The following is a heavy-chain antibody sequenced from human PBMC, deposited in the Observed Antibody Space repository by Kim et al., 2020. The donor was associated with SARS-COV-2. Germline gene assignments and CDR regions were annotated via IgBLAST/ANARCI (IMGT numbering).Heavy chain of an antibody. CDR1: GFTFSSYS. CDR3: ARDDYVWGSYRYQGANWFDP. Sequence: GGSLRLSCAASGFTFSSYSMNWVRQAPGKGLEWVSYISGSSSTIFYADSVKGRFTISRDNAKNSLYLQMNSLRDEDTAVYYCARDDYVWGSYRYQGANWFDPWGQGTLVTVSS. V-gene: IGHV3-48*02. J-gene: IGHJ5*02. CDR2: ISGSSSTI. D-gene: IGHD3-16*02.